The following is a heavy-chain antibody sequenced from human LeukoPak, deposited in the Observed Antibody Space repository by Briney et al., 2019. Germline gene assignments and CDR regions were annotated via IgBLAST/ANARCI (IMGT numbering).Heavy chain of an antibody. J-gene: IGHJ4*02. D-gene: IGHD6-19*01. CDR1: GGTFSSYA. V-gene: IGHV1-69*06. Sequence: GASLKVSCKASGGTFSSYAISWVRQAPGQGLEWMGGIIPIFGTANYAQKFQGRVTITADKSTSTAYMELSSLRSEDTAVYYCARGYSSGWYEGHFDYWGQGTLVTVSS. CDR3: ARGYSSGWYEGHFDY. CDR2: IIPIFGTA.